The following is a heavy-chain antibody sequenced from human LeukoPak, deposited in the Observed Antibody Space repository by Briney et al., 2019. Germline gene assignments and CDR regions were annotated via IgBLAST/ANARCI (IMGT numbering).Heavy chain of an antibody. V-gene: IGHV1-2*02. J-gene: IGHJ6*03. D-gene: IGHD3-22*01. CDR2: INPNSGGT. CDR1: GYTFTGYY. Sequence: ASVKVSCKASGYTFTGYYMHWVRQAPGQGLEWMGWINPNSGGTNYAQKFQGRVTMTRDKSISTAYMELSRLRSDDTAVYYCARETYYYDSSGYETSVGYYYYMDVWGKGTTVTVSS. CDR3: ARETYYYDSSGYETSVGYYYYMDV.